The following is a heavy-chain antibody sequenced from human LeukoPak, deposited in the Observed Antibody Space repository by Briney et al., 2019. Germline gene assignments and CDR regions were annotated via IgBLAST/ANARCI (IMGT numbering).Heavy chain of an antibody. CDR3: ARDLLYYDSSGYYYYFDY. J-gene: IGHJ4*02. Sequence: GGPLRLSCAASGFTVSSNYMSWVRQAPGKGLEWVSVIYSGGSTYYADSVKGRFTISRDNSKNTLYLQMNSLRAEDTAVYYCARDLLYYDSSGYYYYFDYWGQGTLVTVSS. V-gene: IGHV3-66*01. CDR2: IYSGGST. D-gene: IGHD3-22*01. CDR1: GFTVSSNY.